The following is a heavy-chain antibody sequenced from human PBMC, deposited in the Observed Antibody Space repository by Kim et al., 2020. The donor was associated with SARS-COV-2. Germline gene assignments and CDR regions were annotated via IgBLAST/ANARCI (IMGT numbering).Heavy chain of an antibody. CDR2: LNSDGTT. CDR1: EFIISNNY. J-gene: IGHJ6*02. D-gene: IGHD2-8*01. Sequence: GGSLRLSCAASEFIISNNYMNWVRQAPGKGLEWVSTLNSDGTTYYADSAKGRFIISRDKLQNTLHLQMDSLRLEDTAVYYCARDMLTLTIHYLGMDVWG. V-gene: IGHV3-53*01. CDR3: ARDMLTLTIHYLGMDV.